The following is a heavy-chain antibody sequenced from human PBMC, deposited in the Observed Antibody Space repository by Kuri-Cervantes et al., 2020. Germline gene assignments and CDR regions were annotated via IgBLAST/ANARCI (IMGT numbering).Heavy chain of an antibody. V-gene: IGHV3-30-3*01. Sequence: LSLTCAASGFTFSSYAMHWVRQAPGKGLEGGAVISYDGSNKYYADSVKGRFTISRDHSKNTLYLQMNSLRAEDTAVYYCARDWLEKVSSSGSYYYYYNGMDVWGQGTTVTVSS. CDR3: ARDWLEKVSSSGSYYYYYNGMDV. CDR1: GFTFSSYA. J-gene: IGHJ6*02. D-gene: IGHD3-10*01. CDR2: ISYDGSNK.